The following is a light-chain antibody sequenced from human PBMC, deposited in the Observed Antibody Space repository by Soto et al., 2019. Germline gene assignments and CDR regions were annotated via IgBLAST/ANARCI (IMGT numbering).Light chain of an antibody. CDR1: RGIATS. CDR2: GAS. CDR3: QQTFSTPPYT. Sequence: DIQMTQSPSSLSASPGDTVSFTCRASRGIATSVHWYQQKPGAAPKLLISGASTLQSGVPSRFSGSGSGTDFTLTISSLQPEDFATYFCQQTFSTPPYTFGQGT. V-gene: IGKV1-39*01. J-gene: IGKJ2*01.